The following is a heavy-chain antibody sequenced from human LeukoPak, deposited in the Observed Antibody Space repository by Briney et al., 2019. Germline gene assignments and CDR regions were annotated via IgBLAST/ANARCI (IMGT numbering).Heavy chain of an antibody. CDR3: ARPFPDGYKDPFDY. CDR1: GGSISSYY. CDR2: IYTSGST. J-gene: IGHJ4*02. D-gene: IGHD5-12*01. Sequence: SETLSLTCTVSGGSISSYYWSWIRQPAGKGLEWIGRIYTSGSTNYNPSLKSRVTMSVDTSKNQFSLKLSSVTAADTAVYYCARPFPDGYKDPFDYWGQGTLVTVSS. V-gene: IGHV4-4*07.